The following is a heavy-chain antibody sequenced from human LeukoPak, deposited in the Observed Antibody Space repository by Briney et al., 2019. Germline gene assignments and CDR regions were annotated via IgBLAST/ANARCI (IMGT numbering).Heavy chain of an antibody. CDR3: ARGGLWSSSGLDY. V-gene: IGHV4-59*01. D-gene: IGHD5-18*01. J-gene: IGHJ4*02. CDR1: GGPISSYY. CDR2: IYYSGST. Sequence: TASETLSLTCTVSGGPISSYYWSWIRQPPGKGLEWIGYIYYSGSTNYNPSLKSRVTISVDTSKNQFSLKLSSVTAADTAVYYCARGGLWSSSGLDYWGQGTLVTVSS.